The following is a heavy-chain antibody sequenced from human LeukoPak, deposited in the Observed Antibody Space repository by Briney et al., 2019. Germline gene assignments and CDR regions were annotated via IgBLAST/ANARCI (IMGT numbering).Heavy chain of an antibody. CDR2: ISSSSSYI. J-gene: IGHJ4*02. Sequence: GGSLRHSCAASGFTFSSYNMNWVRQAPGKGLEWVSSISSSSSYIYYADSVKGRLTISRDNAKNSLYLQMNSLRAEDTAVYYCARDDIVVVPAASYFDYWGQGTLVTVSS. V-gene: IGHV3-21*01. D-gene: IGHD2-2*01. CDR3: ARDDIVVVPAASYFDY. CDR1: GFTFSSYN.